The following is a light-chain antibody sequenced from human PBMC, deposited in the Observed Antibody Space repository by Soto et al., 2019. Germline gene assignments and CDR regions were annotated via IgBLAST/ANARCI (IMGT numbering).Light chain of an antibody. CDR2: DVT. CDR3: SSYTSASTPDV. Sequence: QSVLTQPASVSGSPGQSITISCTGTSSNVGGYNYVSWYQQHPGKAPKLIIYDVTDRPSGVSNRFSGSKSGNTASLTISGLQAEDEADYYCSSYTSASTPDVFGSGTKLTVL. J-gene: IGLJ1*01. CDR1: SSNVGGYNY. V-gene: IGLV2-14*01.